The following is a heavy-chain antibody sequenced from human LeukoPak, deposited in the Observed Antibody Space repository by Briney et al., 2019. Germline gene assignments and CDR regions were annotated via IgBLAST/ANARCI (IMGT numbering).Heavy chain of an antibody. CDR2: IYHSGST. CDR3: ARDLNYFDSSGYPLP. V-gene: IGHV4-4*02. J-gene: IGHJ5*02. Sequence: SETLSLTCAVSGGSISSSNWWSWVRQPPGKGLEWIGEIYHSGSTNYNPSLKSRVTISVDTSKNQFSLKLSSVTAADTAVYFCARDLNYFDSSGYPLPWGQGTLVTVSS. D-gene: IGHD3-22*01. CDR1: GGSISSSNW.